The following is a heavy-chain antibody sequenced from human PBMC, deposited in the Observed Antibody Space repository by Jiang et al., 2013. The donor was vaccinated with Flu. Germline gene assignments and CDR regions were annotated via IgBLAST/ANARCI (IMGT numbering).Heavy chain of an antibody. Sequence: LSCETSGFTFSYYAMYWARQAPGKGLEWLTSIRFDGTEKYYADSVKGRFTISRDNSKSTIYLQMNNLRAEDTAVYCCATLRGSSYDTYLMDSWGQGTLVTVSS. CDR2: IRFDGTEK. V-gene: IGHV3-30*02. CDR3: ATLRGSSYDTYLMDS. J-gene: IGHJ5*01. CDR1: GFTFSYYA. D-gene: IGHD2-15*01.